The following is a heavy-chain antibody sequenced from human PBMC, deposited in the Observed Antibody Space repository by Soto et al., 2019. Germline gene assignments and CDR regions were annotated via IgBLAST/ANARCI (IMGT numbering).Heavy chain of an antibody. CDR1: GFTFSSYW. V-gene: IGHV3-74*01. D-gene: IGHD1-1*01. CDR3: ARGEGTPGFAIDY. Sequence: EVQLVESGGGLVQPGGSLRLSCAASGFTFSSYWMHWVRQAPGKGLVWVSRINSDGSSTSYADSVKGRFTISRDNAKNTLYLQMNSLRVEDTAVYYCARGEGTPGFAIDYWGQGTLVTVSS. CDR2: INSDGSST. J-gene: IGHJ4*02.